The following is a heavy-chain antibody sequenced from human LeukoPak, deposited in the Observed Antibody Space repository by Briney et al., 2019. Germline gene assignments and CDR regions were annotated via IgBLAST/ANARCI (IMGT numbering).Heavy chain of an antibody. CDR3: ARGRARLWFGEPFDY. J-gene: IGHJ4*02. Sequence: ASVKVSCKASGYTFTSHGISWVRQAPGQGLELMGWISTYNGNTNYAQKFQGRVSMTTDTSTSTAYMDLRSLRSEDMAVYYCARGRARLWFGEPFDYWGQGTLVTVSS. CDR2: ISTYNGNT. V-gene: IGHV1-18*03. CDR1: GYTFTSHG. D-gene: IGHD3-10*01.